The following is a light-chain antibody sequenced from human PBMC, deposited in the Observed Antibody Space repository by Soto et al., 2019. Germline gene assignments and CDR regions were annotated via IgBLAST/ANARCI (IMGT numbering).Light chain of an antibody. CDR2: DAS. CDR3: QQRSTLPFT. V-gene: IGKV3-11*01. J-gene: IGKJ3*01. CDR1: QSISSY. Sequence: EIVLTQSPATLSLSPGERATLSCRASQSISSYLAWYQQKPDQAPRLLIYDASNRATGIPARFSGSGSGTDFTLTISSLAPEDFAVYYCQQRSTLPFTFGPGTKVDIK.